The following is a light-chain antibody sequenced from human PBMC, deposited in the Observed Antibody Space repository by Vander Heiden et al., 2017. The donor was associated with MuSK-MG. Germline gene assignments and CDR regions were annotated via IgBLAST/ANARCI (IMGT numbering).Light chain of an antibody. CDR3: QVWDGRAVEV. CDR1: DIGRKK. V-gene: IGLV3-9*01. J-gene: IGLJ3*02. Sequence: SSELTQPLSVSVALGQTARITCGGNDIGRKKVHCYQKKPGQAPWRFSERDSNRRAGIPERASGANSGNKDTTTTSRAQARDKADDDCQVWDGRAVEVFGGGTKLTVL. CDR2: RDS.